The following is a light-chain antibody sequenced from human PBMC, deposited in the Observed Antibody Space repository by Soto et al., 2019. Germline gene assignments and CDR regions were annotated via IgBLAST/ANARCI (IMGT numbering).Light chain of an antibody. J-gene: IGLJ3*02. V-gene: IGLV2-11*01. Sequence: QSVLTQPRSVSGSPGQSVTISCTGTSSYVGDYNYVSWYQQNPGKAPKLMIYDVSKRPSGVPDRFSGSKSGNTASLTIYGLQDEDESDYYCCAYAGSYTWVFGGGTKLTVL. CDR1: SSYVGDYNY. CDR3: CAYAGSYTWV. CDR2: DVS.